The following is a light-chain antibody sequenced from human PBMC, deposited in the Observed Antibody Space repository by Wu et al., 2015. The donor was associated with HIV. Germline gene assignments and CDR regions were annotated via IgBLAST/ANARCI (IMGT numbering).Light chain of an antibody. CDR1: QVIGNY. Sequence: DIQMTQSPSSLSASVGDRVTITCRASQVIGNYLAWYQQKPGKAPKLLIYAASTLQSGVPSRISGSRSGTDFTLTINSLQPEDVATYYCQKLNSAPLTFGGGTKVDIK. J-gene: IGKJ4*01. CDR2: AAS. CDR3: QKLNSAPLT. V-gene: IGKV1-27*01.